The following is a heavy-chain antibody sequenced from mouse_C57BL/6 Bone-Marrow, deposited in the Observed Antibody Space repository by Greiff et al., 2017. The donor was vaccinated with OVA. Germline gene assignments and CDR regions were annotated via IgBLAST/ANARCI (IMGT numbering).Heavy chain of an antibody. CDR3: ARFDYEDYAMDY. J-gene: IGHJ4*01. CDR2: IDPSDSET. Sequence: VQLQQSGAELVRPGSSVKLSCKASGYTFTSYWMHWVKQRPIQGLEWIGNIDPSDSETHYNQKFKDKATLTVDKSSSTAYMQLSSLTSEDSAVYYCARFDYEDYAMDYWGQGTSVTVSS. V-gene: IGHV1-52*01. CDR1: GYTFTSYW. D-gene: IGHD2-4*01.